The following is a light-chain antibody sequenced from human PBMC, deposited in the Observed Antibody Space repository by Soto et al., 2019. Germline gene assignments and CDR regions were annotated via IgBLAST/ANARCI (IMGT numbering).Light chain of an antibody. CDR1: QNINNY. V-gene: IGKV1-33*01. CDR2: DAS. J-gene: IGKJ5*01. Sequence: DIQMTQSPSSLSASVVDRVTITCKASQNINNYLNWYQQKPGRAPKLLIYDASNLEAGVPSRFRGSGSGTDFTLTISSLQPEDFATYYCQQFNNYQGTFGQGTRLEIK. CDR3: QQFNNYQGT.